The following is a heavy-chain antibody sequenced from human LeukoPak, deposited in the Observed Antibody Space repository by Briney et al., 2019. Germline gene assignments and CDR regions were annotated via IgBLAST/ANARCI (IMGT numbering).Heavy chain of an antibody. J-gene: IGHJ4*02. CDR2: INTNTGNP. Sequence: VASVKVSCKASGYTVTGYHMHWVRQAPGQGLEWMGWINTNTGNPTYAQGFTGRFVFSLDTSVSTAYLQISSLKAEDTAVYYCARDAPYGDYVLGYWGQGTLVTVSS. CDR1: GYTVTGYH. D-gene: IGHD4-17*01. CDR3: ARDAPYGDYVLGY. V-gene: IGHV7-4-1*02.